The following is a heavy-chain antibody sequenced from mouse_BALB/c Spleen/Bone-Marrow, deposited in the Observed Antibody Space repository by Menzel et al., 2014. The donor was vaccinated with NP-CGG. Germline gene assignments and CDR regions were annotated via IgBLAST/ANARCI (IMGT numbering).Heavy chain of an antibody. J-gene: IGHJ4*01. Sequence: DLVKPGASVKLSCKASGYTFTSYWINWIKQRPGQGLEWIGRIAPGSGSTYYDEMFKGKATLTVDTSSSTAYIQLSSLSSEDSAVYFGARSYYGRAMDYWGQGTSVTVSS. CDR3: ARSYYGRAMDY. CDR2: IAPGSGST. V-gene: IGHV1S41*01. CDR1: GYTFTSYW. D-gene: IGHD1-1*01.